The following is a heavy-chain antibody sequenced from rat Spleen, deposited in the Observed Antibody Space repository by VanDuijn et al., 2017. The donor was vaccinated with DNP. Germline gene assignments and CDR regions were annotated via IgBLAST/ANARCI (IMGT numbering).Heavy chain of an antibody. D-gene: IGHD4-3*01. J-gene: IGHJ2*01. CDR2: ISVGGGNT. CDR3: VRERFGVDY. CDR1: GFTFSKEA. V-gene: IGHV5-25*01. Sequence: EVQLVESGGGLVQPGRSLKLSCAVSGFTFSKEAMAWVRQAPTKGLEWVASISVGGGNTYYRDSVKGRFTISRDNAKSTLYLQMSRLGSEDTAIYYCVRERFGVDYWGQGVMVTVSS.